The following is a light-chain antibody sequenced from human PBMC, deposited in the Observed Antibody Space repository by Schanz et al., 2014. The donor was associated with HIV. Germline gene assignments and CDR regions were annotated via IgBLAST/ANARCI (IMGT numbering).Light chain of an antibody. V-gene: IGKV1-5*03. CDR2: KAS. Sequence: DIQMTQSPSTLSASVGDRVTLTCRASQSISNWLAWYQQKSGKAPKPLIFKASTLQSGVPSRFSGSGSGTEFTLTISSLQPDDSATYYCQQYDAYPWTFGQGTKVEIK. CDR1: QSISNW. CDR3: QQYDAYPWT. J-gene: IGKJ1*01.